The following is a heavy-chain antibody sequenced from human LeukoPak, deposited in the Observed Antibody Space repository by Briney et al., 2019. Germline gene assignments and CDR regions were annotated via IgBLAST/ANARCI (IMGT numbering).Heavy chain of an antibody. CDR3: ASASPTRWYYFDY. D-gene: IGHD6-13*01. Sequence: ASVKVSCKASGYTFTSYYMHWVRQAPGQGLEWMGIINPSGGSTSYAQKFRGRVTMTRDMSTSTVYMELSSLRSEDTAVYYCASASPTRWYYFDYWGQGTLVTVSS. J-gene: IGHJ4*02. CDR1: GYTFTSYY. V-gene: IGHV1-46*01. CDR2: INPSGGST.